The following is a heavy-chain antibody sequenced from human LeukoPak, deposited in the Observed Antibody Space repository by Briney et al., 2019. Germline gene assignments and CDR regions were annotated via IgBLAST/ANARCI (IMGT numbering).Heavy chain of an antibody. D-gene: IGHD6-19*01. Sequence: GASVKVSCKVSGYTLTELSMHWVRQAPGKGLEWMGGFDPEDGETIYAQKYQGRVTMTEDTSTDTAYMELSSLRSEDTAVYYCATEQPVAGTGGDAFDYWGQGTLVTVSS. CDR1: GYTLTELS. J-gene: IGHJ4*02. CDR2: FDPEDGET. V-gene: IGHV1-24*01. CDR3: ATEQPVAGTGGDAFDY.